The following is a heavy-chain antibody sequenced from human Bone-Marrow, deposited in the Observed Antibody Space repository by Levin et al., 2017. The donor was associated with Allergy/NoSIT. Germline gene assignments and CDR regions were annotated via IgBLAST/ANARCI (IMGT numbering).Heavy chain of an antibody. CDR1: GFSVSSNY. CDR3: ARDGGVQVGGDY. D-gene: IGHD2-8*02. Sequence: TGGSLRLSCVASGFSVSSNYMRWLRQAPGKGLEWVSPIYSEGTTDYADSVKGRFTISRDKSKNTLYLQMNSLRVEETAVYYCARDGGVQVGGDYVGQGTLVTVSS. V-gene: IGHV3-66*01. CDR2: IYSEGTT. J-gene: IGHJ4*02.